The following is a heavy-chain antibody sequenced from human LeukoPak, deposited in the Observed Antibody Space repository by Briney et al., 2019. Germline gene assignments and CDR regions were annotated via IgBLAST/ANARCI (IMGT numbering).Heavy chain of an antibody. J-gene: IGHJ4*02. V-gene: IGHV3-21*01. CDR2: ISSSSSYI. Sequence: GGSLRLSCAASGFTFSSYAMSWVRQAPGKGLEWVSSISSSSSYIYYADSVKGRFTISRDNAKNSLYLQMNSLRAEDTAVYYCAREGLTCSSTSCYYFDYWGQGTLVTVSS. CDR1: GFTFSSYA. D-gene: IGHD2-2*01. CDR3: AREGLTCSSTSCYYFDY.